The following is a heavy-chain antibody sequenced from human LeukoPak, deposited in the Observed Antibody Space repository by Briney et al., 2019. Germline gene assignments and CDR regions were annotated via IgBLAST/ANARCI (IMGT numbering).Heavy chain of an antibody. V-gene: IGHV4-31*03. CDR3: ARGPTSPEVGATVHFQH. CDR1: GGSISSGGYY. CDR2: IYYSGST. D-gene: IGHD1-26*01. Sequence: PSETLSLTCTVSGGSISSGGYYWSWIRQHPGKGLEWIGYIYYSGSTYYNPSLKSRVTISVDTSKNQFSLKLSSVTAADTAVYYCARGPTSPEVGATVHFQHWGQGTLVTVSS. J-gene: IGHJ1*01.